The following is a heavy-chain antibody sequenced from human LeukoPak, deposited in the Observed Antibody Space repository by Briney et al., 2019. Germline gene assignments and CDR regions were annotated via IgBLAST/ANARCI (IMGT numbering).Heavy chain of an antibody. J-gene: IGHJ4*02. CDR2: ISGSGGST. V-gene: IGHV3-23*01. Sequence: GGSLRLSCAASGFTFSSYAMSWVRQAPGKGLEWVSAISGSGGSTYYADSVKGRFTISRDNSKNTLYLQMNSLRAEDTAIYYCATFRGLIAVAGGTFDYWGQGTLVTVSS. D-gene: IGHD6-19*01. CDR3: ATFRGLIAVAGGTFDY. CDR1: GFTFSSYA.